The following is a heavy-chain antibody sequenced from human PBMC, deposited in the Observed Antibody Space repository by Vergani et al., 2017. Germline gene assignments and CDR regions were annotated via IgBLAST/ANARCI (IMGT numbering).Heavy chain of an antibody. D-gene: IGHD6-19*01. CDR2: IYYSGST. V-gene: IGHV4-39*01. CDR3: ARHSTVEWLVKLGWIDP. CDR1: GASIRSSNYY. Sequence: QLQLQESGPGLVKPSASLSLTCSVSGASIRSSNYYWGWIRQPPGKGLEWIASIYYSGSTYSNPSLKSRVTISVDTSKNQFSLKLSSVTAADTAVYFCARHSTVEWLVKLGWIDPWGQGILFTVSS. J-gene: IGHJ5*02.